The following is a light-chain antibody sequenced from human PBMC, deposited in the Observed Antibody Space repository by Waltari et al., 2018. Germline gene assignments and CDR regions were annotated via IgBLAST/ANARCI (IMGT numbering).Light chain of an antibody. CDR1: SRVVGKYLY. V-gene: IGLV2-11*02. J-gene: IGLJ3*02. CDR2: DIT. Sequence: QSALAQPPSVSGSPGASVTLSCTGHSRVVGKYLYFSWYQQLPGKAPKLTTFDITKRPAGVPDRFSASKSGNTAFLTISGLQAEDEAEYYCCSYAGSYTLVFGGGTKLTVL. CDR3: CSYAGSYTLV.